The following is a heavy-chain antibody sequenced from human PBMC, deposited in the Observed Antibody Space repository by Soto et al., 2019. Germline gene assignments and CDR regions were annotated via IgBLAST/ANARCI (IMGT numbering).Heavy chain of an antibody. CDR2: ISNDGSDK. D-gene: IGHD6-13*01. V-gene: IGHV3-30*18. CDR3: AKDQGIAASHGID. Sequence: QVQLLESGGGVVQPGRSLRLSCEASGFTFNNYGMHWFRQAPGKGLEWVATISNDGSDKYYADSVKGRLTISRDNSKNTVYLQMNSLRAEETAVYYCAKDQGIAASHGIDWGQGTMVTVSS. J-gene: IGHJ3*01. CDR1: GFTFNNYG.